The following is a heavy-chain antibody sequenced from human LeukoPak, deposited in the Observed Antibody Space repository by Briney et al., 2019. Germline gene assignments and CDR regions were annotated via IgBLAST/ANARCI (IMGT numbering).Heavy chain of an antibody. J-gene: IGHJ5*02. CDR3: ARATSSWYYDFWSGYSGGQWFDP. CDR1: GYTFTSYY. D-gene: IGHD3-3*01. V-gene: IGHV1-24*01. Sequence: ASVKVSCKASGYTFTSYYMHWVRQAPGKGLEWMEGFDPEDGETIYAQKFQGRVTMTRNTSISTAYMELSSLRSEDTAVYYCARATSSWYYDFWSGYSGGQWFDPWGQGTLVTVSS. CDR2: FDPEDGET.